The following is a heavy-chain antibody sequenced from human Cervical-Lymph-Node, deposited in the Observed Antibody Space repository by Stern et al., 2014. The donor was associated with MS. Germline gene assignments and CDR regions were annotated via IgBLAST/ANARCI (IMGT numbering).Heavy chain of an antibody. V-gene: IGHV4-30-4*01. J-gene: IGHJ5*02. D-gene: IGHD3-10*01. CDR1: GASIRSDDYY. CDR3: ARTDILLIDH. CDR2: IHYSGHT. Sequence: QVQLQESGPGLVKPSQTLSLSCTVSGASIRSDDYYWTWIRQTPGQGLEWIGYIHYSGHTYYSPAHRRQLTLSADTSNHQLFPRLSSVTAADTAVYYCARTDILLIDHWGRGTLVTVSS.